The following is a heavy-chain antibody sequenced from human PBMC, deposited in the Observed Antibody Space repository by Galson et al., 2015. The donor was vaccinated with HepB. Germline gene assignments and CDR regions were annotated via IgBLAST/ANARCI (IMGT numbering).Heavy chain of an antibody. CDR2: ITSGSENI. J-gene: IGHJ5*02. CDR3: ARIASGTLAWFDP. Sequence: SLRLSCAGSGFTLSYYTMNWVRQAPGKGLERVSSITSGSENIYYSASVKGRFTVSRDNAKKSLYLQMNSLRAEDTAVYYCARIASGTLAWFDPWGHGTLVTVSS. V-gene: IGHV3-21*01. D-gene: IGHD2/OR15-2a*01. CDR1: GFTLSYYT.